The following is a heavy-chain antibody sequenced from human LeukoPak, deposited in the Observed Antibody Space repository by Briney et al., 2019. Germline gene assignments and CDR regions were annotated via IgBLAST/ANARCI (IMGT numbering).Heavy chain of an antibody. D-gene: IGHD3-9*01. CDR1: GFTFSSYD. Sequence: GGSLRLSCAASGFTFSSYDMHWVRQATGKGLEWVSAIGTAGDTYYPGSVKGRFTISRENAKNSLYLQMNSLRAGDTAVYYCARSLAYYDTPSYPYYYYGMDVWGQGTTVTVSS. J-gene: IGHJ6*02. CDR2: IGTAGDT. V-gene: IGHV3-13*01. CDR3: ARSLAYYDTPSYPYYYYGMDV.